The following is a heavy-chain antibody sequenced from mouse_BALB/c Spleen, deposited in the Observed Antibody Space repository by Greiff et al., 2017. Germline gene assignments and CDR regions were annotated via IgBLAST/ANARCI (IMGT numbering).Heavy chain of an antibody. V-gene: IGHV5-6*01. J-gene: IGHJ4*01. CDR2: ISSGGSYT. Sequence: EVKLMESGGDLVKPGGSLKLSCAASGFTFSSYGMSWVRQTPDKRLEWVATISSGGSYTYYPDSVKGRFTISRDNAKNTLYLQMSSLKSEDTAMYYCARRGYYGSRGYYAMDYWGQGTSVTVSS. CDR1: GFTFSSYG. D-gene: IGHD1-1*01. CDR3: ARRGYYGSRGYYAMDY.